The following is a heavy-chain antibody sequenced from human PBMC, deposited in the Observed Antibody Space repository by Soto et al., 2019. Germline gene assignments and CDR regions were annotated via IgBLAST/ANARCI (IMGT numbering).Heavy chain of an antibody. V-gene: IGHV4-39*01. CDR3: AKLVRDDVRRSDLDH. J-gene: IGHJ4*02. D-gene: IGHD3-10*02. Sequence: PTETLSLTCAVSGDSITASYSNLAWLRQPPGKGLEWIGTFYYSGTTSQNPPLRSRITISGDTSRNQFSLNLRSVTAADSGVYYCAKLVRDDVRRSDLDHWGQGTLVTVSS. CDR2: FYYSGTT. CDR1: GDSITASYSN.